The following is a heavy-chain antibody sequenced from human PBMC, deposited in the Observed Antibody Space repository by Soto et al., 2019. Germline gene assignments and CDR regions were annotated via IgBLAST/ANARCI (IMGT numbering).Heavy chain of an antibody. CDR1: GFSLITILIR. CDR3: ARMFHCSGGTCPFDY. D-gene: IGHD2-15*01. CDR2: IDWDDDK. V-gene: IGHV2-70*04. Sequence: SGPTLVNPTQTLTLTCTFSGFSLITILIRVSWIRQPPGKALEWLARIDWDDDKFYNTSLKTRLTISKDSSKNQVVLTMTNMDPVDTATYYCARMFHCSGGTCPFDYWGQGALVTVSS. J-gene: IGHJ4*02.